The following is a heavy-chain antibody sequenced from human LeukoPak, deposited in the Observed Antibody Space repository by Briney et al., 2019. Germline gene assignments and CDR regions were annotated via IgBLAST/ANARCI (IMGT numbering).Heavy chain of an antibody. V-gene: IGHV4-4*07. J-gene: IGHJ4*02. CDR1: GGSISSYY. Sequence: SETLSLTCTVSGGSISSYYWSWIRQPAGKGLEWIGRIYTSGSTNYDPSLKSRVTMSVDTSKNQFSLKLSSVTAADTAVYYCARRRWYSSGWYFDYWGQGTLVTVSS. D-gene: IGHD6-19*01. CDR2: IYTSGST. CDR3: ARRRWYSSGWYFDY.